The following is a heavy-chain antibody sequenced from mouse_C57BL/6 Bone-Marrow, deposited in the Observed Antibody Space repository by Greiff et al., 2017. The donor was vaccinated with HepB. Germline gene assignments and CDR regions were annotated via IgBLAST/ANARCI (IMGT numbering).Heavy chain of an antibody. CDR2: IYPRSGNT. J-gene: IGHJ3*01. CDR1: GYTFTSYG. CDR3: ARYHYGSSYSAAWFAY. V-gene: IGHV1-81*01. D-gene: IGHD1-1*01. Sequence: QVQLQQSGAELARPGASVKLSCKASGYTFTSYGISWVKQRTGQGLEWIGEIYPRSGNTYYNEKFKGKATLTADKSSSTAYMELRSLTSEDSAVYFCARYHYGSSYSAAWFAYWGQGTLVTVSA.